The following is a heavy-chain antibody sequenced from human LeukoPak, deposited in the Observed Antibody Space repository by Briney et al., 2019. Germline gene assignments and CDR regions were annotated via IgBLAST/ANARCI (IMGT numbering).Heavy chain of an antibody. J-gene: IGHJ5*02. Sequence: GGSLRLSCAASGFTVSSNYMSWVRQAPGKGLEWVSVIYSGGSTYYADSVKGRFTISRDNSKNTLYLQMNSLRAEDTAVYYCARDGTGDYETGKGFDPWGQGTLVTVSS. D-gene: IGHD4-17*01. CDR1: GFTVSSNY. V-gene: IGHV3-66*01. CDR3: ARDGTGDYETGKGFDP. CDR2: IYSGGST.